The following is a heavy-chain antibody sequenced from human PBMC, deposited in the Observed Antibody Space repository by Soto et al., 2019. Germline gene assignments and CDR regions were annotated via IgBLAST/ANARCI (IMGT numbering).Heavy chain of an antibody. CDR1: GASISGDH. CDR2: IYYTGST. V-gene: IGHV4-59*08. J-gene: IGHJ4*02. CDR3: ARGFTIGWYTYYFDL. D-gene: IGHD6-19*01. Sequence: SETLSLTCTVSGASISGDHWSWIRQPPGKGLEWIGYIYYTGSTNYNPSLKSRVTMSVDTSKNQFSLKLNSVTAADTAVYYCARGFTIGWYTYYFDLWGQGPLVTVS.